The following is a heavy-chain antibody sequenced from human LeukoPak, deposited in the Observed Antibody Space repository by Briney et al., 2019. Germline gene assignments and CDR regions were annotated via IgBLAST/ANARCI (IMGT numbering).Heavy chain of an antibody. D-gene: IGHD2-8*01. J-gene: IGHJ3*01. V-gene: IGHV3-11*04. CDR3: ARDSHSYEDTSPV. CDR1: GGSISSSSYY. Sequence: LSLTCTVSGGSISSSSYYWGWIRQPPGKGLEWVSYISSSGSTIYYADSVKGRFTISRDNAKNSLYLQMNGLSAEDTAVYYCARDSHSYEDTSPVWGQGTMVTVSS. CDR2: ISSSGSTI.